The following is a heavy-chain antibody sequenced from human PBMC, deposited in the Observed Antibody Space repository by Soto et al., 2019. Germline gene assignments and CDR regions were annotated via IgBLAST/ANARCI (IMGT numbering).Heavy chain of an antibody. V-gene: IGHV4-59*11. CDR1: GGSISSHY. D-gene: IGHD1-1*01. CDR3: ARVWRRGWYFDL. J-gene: IGHJ2*01. CDR2: VSDTGSS. Sequence: QVQLLESGPGLVKPSETLSLNCTVSGGSISSHYWSWIRQPPGKGLEWIGYVSDTGSSTYYPSLKSRVTISVDRSKNQFSLRLSSMTAADTAVYYCARVWRRGWYFDLWGRGTLVTVSS.